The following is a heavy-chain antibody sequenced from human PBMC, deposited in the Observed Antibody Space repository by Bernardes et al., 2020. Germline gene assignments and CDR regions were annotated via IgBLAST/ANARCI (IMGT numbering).Heavy chain of an antibody. J-gene: IGHJ4*02. CDR3: ARVVENNSAYYSTPFDS. Sequence: GGSLRLSCAASGFTFSGYSMNWVRQAPGKGLEWVSYISSRSAIYYADSVKGRFIISRDNAKNSLYLQMNSLRDDDTAVYYCARVVENNSAYYSTPFDSWGQGTLVTVSS. V-gene: IGHV3-48*02. CDR1: GFTFSGYS. CDR2: ISSRSAI. D-gene: IGHD3-22*01.